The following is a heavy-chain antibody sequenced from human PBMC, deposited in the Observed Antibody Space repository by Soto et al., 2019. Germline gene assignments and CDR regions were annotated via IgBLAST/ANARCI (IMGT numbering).Heavy chain of an antibody. Sequence: EVQLVESGGGLVQPGGSLRLSCAASGFTFSSYSMNWVRHAPGKGLEWVSYIRSSSSTIYYADSGKGRFTISRDNAKNSLYLQMNSLSAADTAVYYCARGLDGAPRYYFQYWGQGTLVTVSS. CDR2: IRSSSSTI. V-gene: IGHV3-48*01. CDR3: ARGLDGAPRYYFQY. D-gene: IGHD3-10*01. J-gene: IGHJ1*01. CDR1: GFTFSSYS.